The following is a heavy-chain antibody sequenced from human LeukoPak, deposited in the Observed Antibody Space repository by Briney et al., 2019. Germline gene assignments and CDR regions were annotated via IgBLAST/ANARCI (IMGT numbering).Heavy chain of an antibody. J-gene: IGHJ4*02. D-gene: IGHD4-23*01. CDR3: AKDQAGG. CDR2: IRSDGGEE. V-gene: IGHV3-30*02. Sequence: GGSLRLSCAASGFTFSNYGMHWVRQAPGKGLEWVSFIRSDGGEEYYADSVKGRFTISRDNSKNTVYLQMKSLRPEDTAIYYCAKDQAGGWGQGTLVTVSS. CDR1: GFTFSNYG.